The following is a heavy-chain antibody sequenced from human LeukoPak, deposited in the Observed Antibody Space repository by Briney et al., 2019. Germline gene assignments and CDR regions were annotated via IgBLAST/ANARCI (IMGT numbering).Heavy chain of an antibody. CDR1: GFTFNSYA. CDR2: ISDSGGNT. Sequence: GGSLRLSCAASGFTFNSYAMSWVRQAPWERLQWVSGISDSGGNTYYADSVKGRFTISRDNSDNTVYLQMNSLRAEDTAIYYCAKAPAPYYYYYGMDVWGQGTAVTVSS. V-gene: IGHV3-23*01. CDR3: AKAPAPYYYYYGMDV. J-gene: IGHJ6*02.